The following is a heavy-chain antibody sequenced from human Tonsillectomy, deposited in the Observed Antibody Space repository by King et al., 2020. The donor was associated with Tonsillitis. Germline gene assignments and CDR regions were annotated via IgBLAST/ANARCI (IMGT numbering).Heavy chain of an antibody. CDR1: GFTFSSYA. CDR3: AAKWSLSSSIWA. CDR2: ISGSGGST. Sequence: VQLVESGGGLVQPGGSLRLSCAASGFTFSSYAMSWVRQAPGKGLEWVSIISGSGGSTYYAESVKGRFTISRDNSKNTLYLQMNSLRAEETAVYYCAAKWSLSSSIWAWGQGTLVTVSS. J-gene: IGHJ5*02. D-gene: IGHD6-13*01. V-gene: IGHV3-23*04.